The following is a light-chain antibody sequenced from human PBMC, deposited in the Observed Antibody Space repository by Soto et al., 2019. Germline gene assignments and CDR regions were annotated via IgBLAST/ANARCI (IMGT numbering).Light chain of an antibody. CDR1: QSVSSY. CDR3: QQRGTLPYT. Sequence: EIVLTQSPATLSLSPGERATLSCRASQSVSSYLAWYQQKPGQAPRLLIYDASNRATGIPARFSGSGSGTDFTLTINSLEPEDFAVYYCQQRGTLPYTFGQGTNLEIK. J-gene: IGKJ2*01. CDR2: DAS. V-gene: IGKV3-11*01.